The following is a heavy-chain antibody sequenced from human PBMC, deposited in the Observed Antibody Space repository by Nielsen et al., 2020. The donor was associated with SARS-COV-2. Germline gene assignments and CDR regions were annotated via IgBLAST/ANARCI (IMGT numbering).Heavy chain of an antibody. CDR2: IKSKTDGGTT. Sequence: GGSLRLSCAASGFTFSNAWMSWVRQAPGKGLEWVGRIKSKTDGGTTDYAAPVKGRFTISRDDSKNTLYLQMNSLKTEDTAVYYCTTDRDIVVVVAADAVYFDYWGQGTLVTVSS. D-gene: IGHD2-15*01. V-gene: IGHV3-15*01. CDR3: TTDRDIVVVVAADAVYFDY. J-gene: IGHJ4*02. CDR1: GFTFSNAW.